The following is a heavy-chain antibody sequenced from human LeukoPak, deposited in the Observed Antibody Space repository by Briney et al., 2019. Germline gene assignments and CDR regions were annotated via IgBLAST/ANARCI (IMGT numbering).Heavy chain of an antibody. J-gene: IGHJ4*02. CDR1: GFTFGDYA. D-gene: IGHD1-1*01. CDR2: IRSKAYGGTT. Sequence: GGSLRLSCTASGFTFGDYAMSWVRQAPGKGLEWVGFIRSKAYGGTTEYAASVKGRFTISRDDSKSIAYLQMNSLKTEDTAVYYCTLHWKRYWDYWGQGTLVTVSS. CDR3: TLHWKRYWDY. V-gene: IGHV3-49*04.